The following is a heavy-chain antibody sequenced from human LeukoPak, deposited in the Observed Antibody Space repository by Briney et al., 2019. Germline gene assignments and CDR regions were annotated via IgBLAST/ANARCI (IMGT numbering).Heavy chain of an antibody. CDR1: GYTLTELS. D-gene: IGHD6-25*01. Sequence: ASVKVSCKVSGYTLTELSMHWVRQAPGKGLEWMEGFDPEDGETIYAQKFQGRVTMTEDTSTDTAYMELSSLRSEDTAVYYCATDPAAGFAFDIWGQGTMVTVSS. CDR3: ATDPAAGFAFDI. V-gene: IGHV1-24*01. J-gene: IGHJ3*02. CDR2: FDPEDGET.